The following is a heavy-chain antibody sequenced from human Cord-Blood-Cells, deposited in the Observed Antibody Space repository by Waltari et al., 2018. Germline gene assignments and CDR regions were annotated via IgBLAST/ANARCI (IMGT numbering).Heavy chain of an antibody. D-gene: IGHD5-12*01. CDR2: ISGSGGST. Sequence: DVLQLESGGGLVQPGGSLRLSCAASGFTFSSYAMSCVRQAPGTGLEWVSAISGSGGSTYDADSVKGRFTSSRDNSKNTLYLEMNSLRADDTAVYYCAKDTSEWLRYYFDYWGQGTLVTVSS. V-gene: IGHV3-23*01. J-gene: IGHJ4*02. CDR3: AKDTSEWLRYYFDY. CDR1: GFTFSSYA.